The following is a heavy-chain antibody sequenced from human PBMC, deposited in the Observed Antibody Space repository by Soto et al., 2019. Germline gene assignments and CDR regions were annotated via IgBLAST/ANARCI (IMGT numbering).Heavy chain of an antibody. Sequence: GGSLRLSCAASGFTFSSYAMHWVRQAPGKGLEWVAVISYDGSNKYYADSVKGRFTISRDNCKNTLYLQMSSLRAEDTAVYYCASTISWGTAMVKFLDYYYYYGMDVWGQGTTVTVSS. V-gene: IGHV3-30-3*01. CDR2: ISYDGSNK. J-gene: IGHJ6*02. CDR1: GFTFSSYA. D-gene: IGHD5-18*01. CDR3: ASTISWGTAMVKFLDYYYYYGMDV.